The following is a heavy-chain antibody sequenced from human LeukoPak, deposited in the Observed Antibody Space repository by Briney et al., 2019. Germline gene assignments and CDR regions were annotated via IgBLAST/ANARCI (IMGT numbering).Heavy chain of an antibody. J-gene: IGHJ4*02. Sequence: QPGGSLRLSCAASGFTFSTYDMMWVRQTPDSGLEWVSIISGSGGTTYYADSVKGRFTISRDNSKNTLYLEMNSLRADDTAVCYCVKRRETVRGAFDYWGQGTLVTVSS. V-gene: IGHV3-23*01. CDR1: GFTFSTYD. CDR2: ISGSGGTT. D-gene: IGHD3-10*02. CDR3: VKRRETVRGAFDY.